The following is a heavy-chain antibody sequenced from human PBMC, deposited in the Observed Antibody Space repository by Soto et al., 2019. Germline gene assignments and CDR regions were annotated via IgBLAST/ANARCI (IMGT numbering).Heavy chain of an antibody. CDR1: GFTFSAYS. CDR2: ITSISGTI. V-gene: IGHV3-48*01. CDR3: ARRTTLVGVVN. D-gene: IGHD3-3*01. J-gene: IGHJ6*04. Sequence: EVQLVESGGGVVQPGGSLRLSCAASGFTFSAYSMNWVRQAPGKGLEWVSHITSISGTIYYADSVKGRFTISRDNAKNSLYLQMDSLRAEDTAVYYCARRTTLVGVVNWGKGTTVTVSS.